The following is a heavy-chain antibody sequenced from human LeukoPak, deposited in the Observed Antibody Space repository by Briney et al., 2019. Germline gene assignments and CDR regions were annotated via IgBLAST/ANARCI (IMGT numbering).Heavy chain of an antibody. Sequence: GGSLRLSCAASGFTFSSYGMHWVRQAPGKGLEWVAVISYDGGNKYYADSVKGRFTISRDNSKNTLYLQMNSLRAEDTAVYYCAKDRSSLLWFGESLDYWGQGTLVTVSS. CDR1: GFTFSSYG. CDR3: AKDRSSLLWFGESLDY. J-gene: IGHJ4*02. CDR2: ISYDGGNK. V-gene: IGHV3-30*18. D-gene: IGHD3-10*01.